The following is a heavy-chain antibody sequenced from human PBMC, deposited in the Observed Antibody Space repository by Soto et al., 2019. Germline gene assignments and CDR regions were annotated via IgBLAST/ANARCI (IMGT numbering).Heavy chain of an antibody. D-gene: IGHD2-15*01. Sequence: QVQLVQSGAEVKKPGASVKVSCKASGYTFTGYYMHWVRQAPGQGLEWMGWINPNSGGTNYAQKFQGWVTMTRDTSIITAYMELSRLRSDDTAVYYCARGGRLDCSGGSCYDWFDPWGQGTLVTVSA. CDR1: GYTFTGYY. CDR2: INPNSGGT. J-gene: IGHJ5*02. V-gene: IGHV1-2*04. CDR3: ARGGRLDCSGGSCYDWFDP.